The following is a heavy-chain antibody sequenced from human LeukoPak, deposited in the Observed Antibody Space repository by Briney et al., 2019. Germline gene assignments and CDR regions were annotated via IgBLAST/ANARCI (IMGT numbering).Heavy chain of an antibody. V-gene: IGHV3-30*18. J-gene: IGHJ3*02. Sequence: PGGSLRLSCAVSRFTFSSNWMTWVRQAPGKGLEWVAVISYDGSNKYYADSVKGRFTISRDNSKNTLYLQMNSLRAEDTAVYYCTKEFGDVVVVAARVYAFDIWGQGTMVTVSS. D-gene: IGHD2-15*01. CDR1: RFTFSSNW. CDR3: TKEFGDVVVVAARVYAFDI. CDR2: ISYDGSNK.